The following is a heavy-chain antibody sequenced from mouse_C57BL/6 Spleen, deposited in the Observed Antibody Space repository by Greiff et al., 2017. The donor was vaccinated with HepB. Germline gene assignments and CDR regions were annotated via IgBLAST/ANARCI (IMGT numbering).Heavy chain of an antibody. D-gene: IGHD1-1*01. CDR1: GYAFSSYW. Sequence: VQLQQSGAEPVKPGASVKISCKASGYAFSSYWMNWVKQGPGKGLEWIGQSYPGDGDTNYNGKFKGKATLTADKSSSTAYMQLSSLTSEDSAVSFCARMDYYGSSYGAMDDWGQGTSVTVSS. J-gene: IGHJ4*01. V-gene: IGHV1-80*01. CDR2: SYPGDGDT. CDR3: ARMDYYGSSYGAMDD.